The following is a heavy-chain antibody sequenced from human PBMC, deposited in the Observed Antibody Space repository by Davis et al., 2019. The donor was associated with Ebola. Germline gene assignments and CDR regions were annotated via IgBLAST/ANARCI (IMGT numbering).Heavy chain of an antibody. CDR2: INPSGSSP. Sequence: AASVKVSCKASGYPFRSYYMHWVRQAPGQGLEWMGIINPSGSSPTYAQKFQGRVTMTTDTSTSTVYMELSSLRSEDTAVYYCAWGSSSYYYYGMDVWGQGTTVTVSS. V-gene: IGHV1-46*01. J-gene: IGHJ6*02. CDR3: AWGSSSYYYYGMDV. D-gene: IGHD7-27*01. CDR1: GYPFRSYY.